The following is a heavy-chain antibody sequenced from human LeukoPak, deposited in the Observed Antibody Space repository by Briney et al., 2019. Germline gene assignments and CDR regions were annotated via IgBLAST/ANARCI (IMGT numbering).Heavy chain of an antibody. CDR1: GASISSDHMY. CDR3: ARVRYADGCFYDFDS. D-gene: IGHD2-15*01. CDR2: VFFTGRT. J-gene: IGHJ4*02. Sequence: SETLSLNCSVSGASISSDHMYWGWIRQSPGKGLEWIGTVFFTGRTFYNPSLKSRVSLSVDTSKRHFSLRLPSVTAADTAVYYCARVRYADGCFYDFDSWGLGTRVTVSS. V-gene: IGHV4-39*02.